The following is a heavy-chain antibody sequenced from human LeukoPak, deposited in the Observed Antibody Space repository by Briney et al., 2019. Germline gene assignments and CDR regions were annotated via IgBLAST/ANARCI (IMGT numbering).Heavy chain of an antibody. J-gene: IGHJ4*02. Sequence: GGSLRLFCAPSGFTFSSYAMSWVRQAPGKGLEWLSAISGSGGSTYYADSVKGRFTISRDNSKNTLYLQMNSLRAEDTAVYYCAKTRIAAAGRPLGDFDYWGQGTLVTVSS. CDR1: GFTFSSYA. CDR2: ISGSGGST. D-gene: IGHD6-13*01. V-gene: IGHV3-23*01. CDR3: AKTRIAAAGRPLGDFDY.